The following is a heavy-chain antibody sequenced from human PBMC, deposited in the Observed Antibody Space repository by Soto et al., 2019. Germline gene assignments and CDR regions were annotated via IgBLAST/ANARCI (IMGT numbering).Heavy chain of an antibody. CDR1: GFTFKSNA. J-gene: IGHJ4*02. Sequence: QVQLVESGGGVVQPGRSMSLSCAASGFTFKSNAMHWVRQAPGKGLEWVAVISYDGSNKHYTDSVKGRFTISRDNSKNTLYLQMNGLIPEDTAVYYCTSSSVSDIVVVAAASELDYCGQGTLVTVSS. V-gene: IGHV3-30*04. CDR2: ISYDGSNK. CDR3: TSSSVSDIVVVAAASELDY. D-gene: IGHD2-15*01.